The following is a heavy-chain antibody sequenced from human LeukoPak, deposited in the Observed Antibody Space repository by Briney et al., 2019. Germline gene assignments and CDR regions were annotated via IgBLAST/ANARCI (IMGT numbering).Heavy chain of an antibody. CDR2: IDSGSTST. Sequence: GGSLRLSCAASGFIFTDYYMSWVRQAPGKGLEWVSFIDSGSTSTKYADSVRGRFSISRDNAKNTLYLHMNSLRAEDTAVYYCARGRLSSGWYDDWGQGTLVTVSS. D-gene: IGHD6-19*01. J-gene: IGHJ4*02. V-gene: IGHV3-11*06. CDR3: ARGRLSSGWYDD. CDR1: GFIFTDYY.